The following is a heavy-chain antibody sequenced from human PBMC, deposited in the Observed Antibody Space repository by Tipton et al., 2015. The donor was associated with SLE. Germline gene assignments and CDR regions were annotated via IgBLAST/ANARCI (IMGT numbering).Heavy chain of an antibody. D-gene: IGHD3-3*01. CDR2: INHSGGT. CDR3: ARLTIFGVVIIGNYYYYMDV. Sequence: TLSLTCAVYGGSFSGYYWSWIRQPPGKGLEWIGEINHSGGTNYNPSLKSRVTISVDTSKNQFSLKLSSVTAADTAVYYCARLTIFGVVIIGNYYYYMDVWGKGTTVTVSS. V-gene: IGHV4-34*01. CDR1: GGSFSGYY. J-gene: IGHJ6*03.